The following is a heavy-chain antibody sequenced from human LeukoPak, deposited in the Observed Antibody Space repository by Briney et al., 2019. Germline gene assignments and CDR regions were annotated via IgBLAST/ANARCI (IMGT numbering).Heavy chain of an antibody. CDR3: ARLDAAAGRYLQFFY. Sequence: SEALSLTCTVSGGSISNYYWSWIRQSPEKGLEWIGYIHDSGSTNYNPSLKSRVTISVDTSKNQFSLKLSSVTAADTAVYYCARLDAAAGRYLQFFYWGQGTLVTVSS. D-gene: IGHD5-24*01. J-gene: IGHJ4*02. CDR2: IHDSGST. CDR1: GGSISNYY. V-gene: IGHV4-59*08.